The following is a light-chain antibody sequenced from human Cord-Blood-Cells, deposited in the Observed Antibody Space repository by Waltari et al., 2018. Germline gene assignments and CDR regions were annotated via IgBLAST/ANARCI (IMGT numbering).Light chain of an antibody. CDR2: QDS. CDR3: QAWDSSTAGKVV. J-gene: IGLJ2*01. CDR1: KLGDKY. Sequence: SYELTQPPSVSVSPGQTASITCSGDKLGDKYACWYQQKPGQSPVLVIYQDSKRPSGIPGRFSGSNSGNTATLTISGTRAMDEADYYCQAWDSSTAGKVVFGGGTKLTVL. V-gene: IGLV3-1*01.